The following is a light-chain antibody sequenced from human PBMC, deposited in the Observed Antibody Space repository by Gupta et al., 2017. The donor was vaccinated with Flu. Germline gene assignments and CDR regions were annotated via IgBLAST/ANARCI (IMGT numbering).Light chain of an antibody. V-gene: IGKV2-30*01. Sequence: VTLGQPASIACRSSQSLLYSDGSTYLIWFHQRPGQSPRRLIYKVSNRDSGVPDRFSGGGSGTDFTLKISRVEAEDVGVYYCMQGTHWPPTFGQGTKVEIK. CDR3: MQGTHWPPT. J-gene: IGKJ1*01. CDR1: QSLLYSDGSTY. CDR2: KVS.